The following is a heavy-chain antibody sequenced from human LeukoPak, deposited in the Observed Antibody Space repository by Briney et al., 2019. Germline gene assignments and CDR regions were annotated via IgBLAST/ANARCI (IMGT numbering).Heavy chain of an antibody. V-gene: IGHV3-21*01. CDR2: ISSSSTYI. CDR1: GFSVTTYT. D-gene: IGHD2-2*01. J-gene: IGHJ4*02. Sequence: GGSLRLSCAASGFSVTTYTMNWVRQAPGKGLEWVSSISSSSTYIYYAASVRGRFTIAKDNAKNSLYLQMNRLRAEDTAVYYCARARAYCSSTSCYASDYWGQGTLVTVSS. CDR3: ARARAYCSSTSCYASDY.